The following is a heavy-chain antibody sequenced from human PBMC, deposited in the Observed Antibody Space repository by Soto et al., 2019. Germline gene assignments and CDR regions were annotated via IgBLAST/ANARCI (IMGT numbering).Heavy chain of an antibody. D-gene: IGHD4-17*01. CDR1: GYTFTSYA. Sequence: QVQLVQSGAEEKKPGASVKVSCKASGYTFTSYAMHWVRQAPGQRLEWMGWINAGNGNTKYSQKFQGRVTITRDTSASTANMELGRLRFEDTAVYYFASASYGGEFDYWGQGTLVTGSS. V-gene: IGHV1-3*05. J-gene: IGHJ4*02. CDR2: INAGNGNT. CDR3: ASASYGGEFDY.